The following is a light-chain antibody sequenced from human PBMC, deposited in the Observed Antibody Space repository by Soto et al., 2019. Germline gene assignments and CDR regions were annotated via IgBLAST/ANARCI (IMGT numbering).Light chain of an antibody. CDR1: HSVIMN. Sequence: IVMTQSPATLTVSRGERATLGXRARHSVIMNLSWYQQKPGXAPRXXXYGXSTRATGIPARFSGSGSGTEFTLTISRLQSEYFAVYYCQQYNYWTLTFGPGTKVDIK. CDR3: QQYNYWTLT. V-gene: IGKV3-15*01. J-gene: IGKJ3*01. CDR2: GXS.